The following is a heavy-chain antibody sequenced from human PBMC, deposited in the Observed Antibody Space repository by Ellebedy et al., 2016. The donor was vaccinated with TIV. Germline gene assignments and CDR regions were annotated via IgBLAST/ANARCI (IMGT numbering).Heavy chain of an antibody. J-gene: IGHJ4*02. D-gene: IGHD2-21*02. CDR2: IYYSGSA. CDR1: GGSISNSDYY. CDR3: ARTDPWQPIDD. Sequence: MPSETLSLTCTVSGGSISNSDYYWNWIRQPPGKGLEWIGSIYYSGSAYYNPSLKSRVTLSADTSKNQFSLNLRTVTAADTAVYYCARTDPWQPIDDWGQGKLVTVSS. V-gene: IGHV4-39*01.